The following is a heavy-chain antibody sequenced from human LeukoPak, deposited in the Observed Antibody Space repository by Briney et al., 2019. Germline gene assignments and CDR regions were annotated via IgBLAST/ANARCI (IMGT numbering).Heavy chain of an antibody. CDR1: GFTFSSYA. Sequence: GGSLRLSCAASGFTFSSYAMSWVRQAPGKGLEWVSAISGSGGSTYYADSVKGRFTISRDNSKNTLYLQMNRLRAEDTAVYYCAKDHGIFGVVPRGYFDYWGQGTLVTVSS. V-gene: IGHV3-23*01. CDR3: AKDHGIFGVVPRGYFDY. CDR2: ISGSGGST. J-gene: IGHJ4*02. D-gene: IGHD3-3*01.